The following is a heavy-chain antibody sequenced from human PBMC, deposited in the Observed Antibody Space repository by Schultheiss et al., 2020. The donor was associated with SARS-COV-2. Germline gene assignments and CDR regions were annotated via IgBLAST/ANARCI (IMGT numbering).Heavy chain of an antibody. CDR1: GFTFSSYG. V-gene: IGHV3-30*18. CDR2: ISYDGSNK. CDR3: AKAARSWYGDDYGDYPDY. D-gene: IGHD4-17*01. Sequence: GGSLRLSCAASGFTFSSYGMHWVRQAPGKGLEWVAVISYDGSNKYYADSVKGRFTISRDNSKNTLYLQMNSLRAEDTAVYYCAKAARSWYGDDYGDYPDYWGQGTLVTVSS. J-gene: IGHJ4*02.